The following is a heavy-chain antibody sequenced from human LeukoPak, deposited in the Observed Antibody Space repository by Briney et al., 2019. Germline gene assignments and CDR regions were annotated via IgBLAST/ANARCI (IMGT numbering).Heavy chain of an antibody. Sequence: GASVKVSCKASGYTFTSYGISWVRQAPGQGLEWMGWISAYNGNTNYAQKLQGRVTMTTDTSTSTAYMELRSLRSDDTAVYYCARDLFVAFRRDGYVWFDPWGQGTLVTVYS. CDR3: ARDLFVAFRRDGYVWFDP. J-gene: IGHJ5*02. V-gene: IGHV1-18*01. CDR1: GYTFTSYG. D-gene: IGHD5-24*01. CDR2: ISAYNGNT.